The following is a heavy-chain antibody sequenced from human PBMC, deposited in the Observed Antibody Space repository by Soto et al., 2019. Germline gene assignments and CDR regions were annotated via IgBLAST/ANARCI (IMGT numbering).Heavy chain of an antibody. CDR2: ISGSGGST. V-gene: IGHV3-23*01. J-gene: IGHJ6*02. D-gene: IGHD3-22*01. CDR1: GFTFSSYA. Sequence: EVQLLESGGGLVQPGGSLRLSCAASGFTFSSYAMSWVRQAPGKGLEWVSAISGSGGSTYYADSVKGRFTSSRDNSKNTLYLQMNRLRAEDTAVDYWAKEVHYDSSCPYYYGMDVWGQGTTVTVSS. CDR3: AKEVHYDSSCPYYYGMDV.